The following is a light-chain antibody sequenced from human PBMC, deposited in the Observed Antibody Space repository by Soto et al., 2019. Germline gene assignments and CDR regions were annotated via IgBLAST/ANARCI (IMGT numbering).Light chain of an antibody. V-gene: IGKV3-11*01. CDR2: DAS. Sequence: EIVMTQSPATLSVSPGERVTLSCRASQSVDISLAWYQQKPGQAPRLLIYDASNRATGIPARFSGSGSGTDFTLTISRLEPEDFAVYYCQQRSNWPITFGQGTRLEIK. CDR3: QQRSNWPIT. J-gene: IGKJ5*01. CDR1: QSVDIS.